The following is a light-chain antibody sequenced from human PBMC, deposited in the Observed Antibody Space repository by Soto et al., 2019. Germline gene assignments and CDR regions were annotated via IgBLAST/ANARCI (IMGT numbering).Light chain of an antibody. Sequence: EIVMTQSPATRSVSPGERATLSCRASQSVSSNLAWYQQKPGQAPRLLIYGASTRSTGTPVRFSGSGSGTEFTLTISSLQSEDFAVYYCQQYNNWPPWTFGRGTKVEIK. J-gene: IGKJ1*01. V-gene: IGKV3-15*01. CDR1: QSVSSN. CDR2: GAS. CDR3: QQYNNWPPWT.